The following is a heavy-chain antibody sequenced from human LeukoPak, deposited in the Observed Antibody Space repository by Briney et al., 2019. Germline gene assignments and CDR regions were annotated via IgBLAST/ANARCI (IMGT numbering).Heavy chain of an antibody. CDR3: ARHGSSWYEKDYFDY. CDR1: GGSISSGGYY. CDR2: IYYSGST. V-gene: IGHV4-61*08. J-gene: IGHJ4*02. D-gene: IGHD6-13*01. Sequence: ETLSLTCTVSGGSISSGGYYWSWIRQPPGKGLEWIGYIYYSGSTNYNPSLKSRVTISVDTSKNQFSLKLSSVTAADTAVYYCARHGSSWYEKDYFDYWGQGTLVTVSS.